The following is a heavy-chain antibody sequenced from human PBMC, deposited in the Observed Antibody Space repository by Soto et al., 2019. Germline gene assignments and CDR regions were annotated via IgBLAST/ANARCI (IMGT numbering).Heavy chain of an antibody. V-gene: IGHV1-69*12. CDR1: GGTFSSYA. D-gene: IGHD2-15*01. CDR3: ARTMVVVAASPSYYYYYGMDV. Sequence: QVQLVQSGAEVKKPGSSVKVSCKASGGTFSSYAISWVRQAPGQGLEWMGGIIPIFGTANYAQKFQGRVTITADESTSTAYMELSSLRSEDTAVYYCARTMVVVAASPSYYYYYGMDVWGQGTKVTVSS. CDR2: IIPIFGTA. J-gene: IGHJ6*02.